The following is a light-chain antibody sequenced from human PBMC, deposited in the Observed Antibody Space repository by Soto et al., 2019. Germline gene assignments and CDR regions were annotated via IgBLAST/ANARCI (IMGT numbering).Light chain of an antibody. J-gene: IGKJ2*01. CDR2: DAS. Sequence: EIVLTQSPATLSLSPGERATLSCRASQSVSSLLAWYQQKPGQPPRLLIYDASNRATGIPARFSGSGSGTDFTLTISSLEPEDFAIYYCQQLTNFRFTFGQGTKLDIK. CDR1: QSVSSL. V-gene: IGKV3-11*01. CDR3: QQLTNFRFT.